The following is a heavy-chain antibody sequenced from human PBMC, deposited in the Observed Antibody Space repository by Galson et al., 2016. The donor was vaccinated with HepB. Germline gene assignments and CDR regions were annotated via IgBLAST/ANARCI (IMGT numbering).Heavy chain of an antibody. J-gene: IGHJ4*02. CDR1: GGSISRSSYY. CDR3: ARAATTSGYHYLFDY. D-gene: IGHD3-22*01. Sequence: SETLSLTCTVSGGSISRSSYYWGWIRQPPGKGLEWIGFIYFSGNTYYNPSLKSRVTISVDTSKNQFSLRLSSVTAADTAVYYCARAATTSGYHYLFDYWGQGTLVTVSS. V-gene: IGHV4-39*07. CDR2: IYFSGNT.